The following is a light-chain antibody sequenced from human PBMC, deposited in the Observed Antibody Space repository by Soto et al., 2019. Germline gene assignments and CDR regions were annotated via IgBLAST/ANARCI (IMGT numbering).Light chain of an antibody. J-gene: IGKJ5*01. CDR3: QNKNTWQPLT. CDR1: LSVSSN. Sequence: LVLTQPPATLSVSPGERATLSFTPSLSVSSNFDWDQQVPGQAPTLLIFGASGRATGIPARVSGSGSGTGFTLTMKILRVEAFAVYYCQNKNTWQPLTFGQGTRLEIK. V-gene: IGKV3-15*01. CDR2: GAS.